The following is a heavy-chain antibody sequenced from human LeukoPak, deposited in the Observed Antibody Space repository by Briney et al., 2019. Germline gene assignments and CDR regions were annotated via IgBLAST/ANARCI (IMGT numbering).Heavy chain of an antibody. J-gene: IGHJ3*02. Sequence: ASVKVSCKASGYTFTSYDINWVRQATGQGLEWMGWMNPNSGNTGYAQKFQGRVTMTRNTSISTAYMELSRLRAEETAVFYWARGRVMASDPFDIWGQGTMVTVSS. CDR2: MNPNSGNT. V-gene: IGHV1-8*01. D-gene: IGHD3-16*01. CDR1: GYTFTSYD. CDR3: ARGRVMASDPFDI.